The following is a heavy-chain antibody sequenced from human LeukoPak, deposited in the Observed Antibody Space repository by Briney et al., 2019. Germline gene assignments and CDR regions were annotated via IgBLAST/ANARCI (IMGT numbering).Heavy chain of an antibody. D-gene: IGHD6-19*01. CDR3: ARTIAMTGIDYFDQ. J-gene: IGHJ4*02. Sequence: PGASLRLYCAASGFTVSGNYMSWFRQAPGPGLQLVSVMYGDGSAYYADSVKGRFTISRDNSKNRLFLQMNSLRAEDTAVYFCARTIAMTGIDYFDQWGQGTLVTVS. V-gene: IGHV3-53*01. CDR2: MYGDGSA. CDR1: GFTVSGNY.